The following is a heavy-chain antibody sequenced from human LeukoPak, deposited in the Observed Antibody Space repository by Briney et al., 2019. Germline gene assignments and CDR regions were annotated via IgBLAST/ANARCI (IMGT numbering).Heavy chain of an antibody. CDR1: GFTFSSYG. CDR2: ISYDGSNK. D-gene: IGHD3-3*01. Sequence: PGGSLRLSCAASGFTFSSYGMHWVRQAPGKGLEWVAVISYDGSNKYYADSVKGRFTISRDNSKNTLYLQMNSLRAEDTAVYYCARGRFLEWLFDYFDYWGQGTLVTVSS. V-gene: IGHV3-30*03. J-gene: IGHJ4*02. CDR3: ARGRFLEWLFDYFDY.